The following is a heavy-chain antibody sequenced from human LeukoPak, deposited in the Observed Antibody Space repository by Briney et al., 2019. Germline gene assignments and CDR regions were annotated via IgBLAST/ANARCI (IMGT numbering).Heavy chain of an antibody. D-gene: IGHD2-2*01. CDR1: GYTFTSYY. CDR2: INPSGGST. Sequence: ASVKVSCKASGYTFTSYYMHWVRQAPGQGLEWMGIINPSGGSTSYAQKFQGRVTMTRDTSTSTVYMELSSLRSEDTAMYYCAREIDCSSTSCYPQTPSDYYYGMDVWGQGTTVTVSS. CDR3: AREIDCSSTSCYPQTPSDYYYGMDV. J-gene: IGHJ6*02. V-gene: IGHV1-46*01.